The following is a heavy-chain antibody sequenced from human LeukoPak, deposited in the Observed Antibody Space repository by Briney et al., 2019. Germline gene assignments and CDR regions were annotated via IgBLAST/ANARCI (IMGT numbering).Heavy chain of an antibody. Sequence: PGGSLRLSCAASGFTFSSYGMHWVRQAPGKGLEWVAAIWDNGNQKYHADSVKGRFTISRDNSKSTLYLHMNSLRAEDTAVYFCAREAECSTSCYRYYYYYMDVWGKGATVTVSS. CDR3: AREAECSTSCYRYYYYYMDV. CDR2: IWDNGNQK. CDR1: GFTFSSYG. V-gene: IGHV3-33*01. J-gene: IGHJ6*03. D-gene: IGHD2-2*01.